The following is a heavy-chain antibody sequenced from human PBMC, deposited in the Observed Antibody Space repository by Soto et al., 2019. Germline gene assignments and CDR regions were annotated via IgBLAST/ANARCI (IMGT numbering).Heavy chain of an antibody. CDR3: VRQTRDGYTGSDYLDY. J-gene: IGHJ4*02. CDR2: IYPGDSEI. D-gene: IGHD5-12*01. Sequence: GESLKISCQGSGYSFTSYWIGWVRQMPGKGLQWMGIIYPGDSEIRYSPSFQGHVTISADKSISTAYLQWSSLKASDTAMYYCVRQTRDGYTGSDYLDYWGQGSLVTVPQ. V-gene: IGHV5-51*01. CDR1: GYSFTSYW.